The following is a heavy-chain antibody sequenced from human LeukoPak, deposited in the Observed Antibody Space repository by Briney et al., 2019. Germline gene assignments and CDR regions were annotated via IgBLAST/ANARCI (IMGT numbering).Heavy chain of an antibody. V-gene: IGHV3-30*18. D-gene: IGHD4-17*01. CDR1: GFTFSSYG. CDR2: ISYDGSNK. Sequence: GGSLRLSCAASGFTFSSYGMHCVRQAPGKGLEWVAVISYDGSNKYYADSVKGRFTISRDNSKNTLYLQMNSLRAEDTAVYYCAKARLDYADYWGQGTLVTVSS. CDR3: AKARLDYADY. J-gene: IGHJ4*02.